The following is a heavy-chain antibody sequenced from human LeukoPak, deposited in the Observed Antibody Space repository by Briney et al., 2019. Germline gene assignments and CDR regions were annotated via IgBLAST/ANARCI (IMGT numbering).Heavy chain of an antibody. V-gene: IGHV3-30*04. CDR1: GFTFNSYA. D-gene: IGHD2-2*01. J-gene: IGHJ4*02. CDR3: ARDPHQMYYFDY. Sequence: GGSLRLSCAASGFTFNSYAMHWVRQAPGKGLERVAVISYDGSKKYYADSVKGRFTISRDNTKKTQYLQMNSLRAEDTAVYYCARDPHQMYYFDYWGQGTLVTVHS. CDR2: ISYDGSKK.